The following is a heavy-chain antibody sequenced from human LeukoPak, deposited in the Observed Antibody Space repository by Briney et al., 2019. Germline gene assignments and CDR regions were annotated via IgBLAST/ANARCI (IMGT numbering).Heavy chain of an antibody. CDR2: IYTSGST. V-gene: IGHV4-61*02. Sequence: TSETLSLTCTVSGGSISSGSYYWSWIRQPAGKGLEWIGRIYTSGSTNYNPSLKSRVTISVDTSKNQFSLKLSSVTAADTAVYYCARVGYYDSSGAHAFDIWGQGTMVTVSP. CDR3: ARVGYYDSSGAHAFDI. D-gene: IGHD3-22*01. J-gene: IGHJ3*02. CDR1: GGSISSGSYY.